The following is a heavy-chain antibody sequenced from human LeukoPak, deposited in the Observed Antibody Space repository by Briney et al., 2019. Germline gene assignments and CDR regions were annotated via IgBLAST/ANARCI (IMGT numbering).Heavy chain of an antibody. Sequence: TGGSLRLSCAASGFTFSSYGMHWVRQAPGKGLEWVAFIRYDGSNKYYADSVKGRFTISRDNSKNTLCLQMNSLRAEDTAVYYCATFRGLYSSSWHNFDYWGQGTLVTVSS. D-gene: IGHD6-13*01. CDR3: ATFRGLYSSSWHNFDY. J-gene: IGHJ4*02. CDR2: IRYDGSNK. CDR1: GFTFSSYG. V-gene: IGHV3-30*02.